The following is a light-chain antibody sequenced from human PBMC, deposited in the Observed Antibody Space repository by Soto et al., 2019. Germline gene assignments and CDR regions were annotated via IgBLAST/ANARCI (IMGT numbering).Light chain of an antibody. CDR3: CSYAGSSTSYV. J-gene: IGLJ1*01. CDR2: EGS. CDR1: SSDVGSYNL. Sequence: QSVLTQPASVSGSPGQSITISCTGTSSDVGSYNLVSWYQQHPGKAPKFMIYEGSKRPSGVSNRFSGSKSGNTASLTISGLQAEDEADYYCCSYAGSSTSYVFGTGTKVTVL. V-gene: IGLV2-23*01.